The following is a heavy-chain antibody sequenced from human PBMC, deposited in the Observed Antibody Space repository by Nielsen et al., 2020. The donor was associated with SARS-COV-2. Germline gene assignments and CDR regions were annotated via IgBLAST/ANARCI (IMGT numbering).Heavy chain of an antibody. D-gene: IGHD3-9*01. V-gene: IGHV2-70*11. Sequence: SGPTLVKPTQTLTLTCTFSGFSLSTSGMCVSWIRQPPGKALEWLARIDWDDDKYYSTSLKTRLTISKDTSKNQVVLTMTNMDPVDTATYYCARMYYDILTGYYSNDYWGQGTLVTVSS. CDR3: ARMYYDILTGYYSNDY. J-gene: IGHJ4*02. CDR1: GFSLSTSGMC. CDR2: IDWDDDK.